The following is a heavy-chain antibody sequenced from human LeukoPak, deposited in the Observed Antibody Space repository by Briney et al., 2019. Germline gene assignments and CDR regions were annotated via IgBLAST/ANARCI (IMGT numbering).Heavy chain of an antibody. J-gene: IGHJ5*02. D-gene: IGHD3-10*01. CDR1: GGSISSSSYY. CDR2: IYYSGST. V-gene: IGHV4-39*07. Sequence: SETLSLTCTVSGGSISSSSYYWGWIRQPPGKGLEWIGSIYYSGSTYYNPSLKSRVTISVDRSKNQFSLKLRPVTAADTAVYYCARNRYYYNSGSFHGGWFDPWGQGTLVIVSS. CDR3: ARNRYYYNSGSFHGGWFDP.